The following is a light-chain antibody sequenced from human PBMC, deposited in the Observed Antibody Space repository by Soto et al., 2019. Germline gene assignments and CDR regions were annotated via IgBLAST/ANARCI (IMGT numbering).Light chain of an antibody. CDR1: QSVVTN. CDR3: QQYGSSSLT. J-gene: IGKJ4*01. CDR2: GAS. Sequence: EIVMTQSPATLCVSPGERATLSCRASQSVVTNLAWYRQKPGQAPRLLIFGASTRATGIPARFSGGGSGTDFTLTISRLEPEDFAVYYCQQYGSSSLTFGGGTKVDI. V-gene: IGKV3-15*01.